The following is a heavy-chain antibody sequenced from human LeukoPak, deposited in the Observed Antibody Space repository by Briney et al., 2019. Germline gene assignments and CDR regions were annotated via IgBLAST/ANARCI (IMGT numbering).Heavy chain of an antibody. Sequence: GASVKVSFKASGYTFTGYYMHWVRQAPGQGLEWMGWTNPNSGGTNYAQKFQGRVTMTRDTSISTAYMELIRLRSDDTAVYYCARDLYCYDSSGYCSYWGQGTLVTVSS. CDR3: ARDLYCYDSSGYCSY. D-gene: IGHD3-22*01. V-gene: IGHV1-2*02. J-gene: IGHJ4*02. CDR1: GYTFTGYY. CDR2: TNPNSGGT.